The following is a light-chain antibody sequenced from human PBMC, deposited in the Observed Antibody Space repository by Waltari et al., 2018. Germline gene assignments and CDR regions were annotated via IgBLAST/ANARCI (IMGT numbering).Light chain of an antibody. CDR2: KAS. Sequence: DIQMTQSPSTLSASVGDRVTITCRASQSVSSWLAWYQQKPGKAPKFLIYKASSLGSGVPSRFSGSRSGTEFTLTISSLQPDEFATYYCQLGGTFGQGTKVEIK. CDR3: QLGGT. CDR1: QSVSSW. V-gene: IGKV1-5*03. J-gene: IGKJ1*01.